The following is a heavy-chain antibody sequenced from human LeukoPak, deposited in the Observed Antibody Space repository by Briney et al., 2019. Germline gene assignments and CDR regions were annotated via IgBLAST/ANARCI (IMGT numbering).Heavy chain of an antibody. CDR1: GFTFTNYA. J-gene: IGHJ4*02. D-gene: IGHD5-18*01. CDR3: ARGSYSYGYHNFDY. Sequence: QSGGSLRLSCAASGFTFTNYAMSWVRQAPGKGLEWVSTISGGGGSTYSADSVMGRFTISRDNVKNSLYLQMNSLRAEDTAVFFCARGSYSYGYHNFDYWGQGTLVTVSS. V-gene: IGHV3-23*01. CDR2: ISGGGGST.